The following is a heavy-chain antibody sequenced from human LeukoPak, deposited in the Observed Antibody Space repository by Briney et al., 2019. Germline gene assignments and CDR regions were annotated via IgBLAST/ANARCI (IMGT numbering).Heavy chain of an antibody. D-gene: IGHD3-22*01. J-gene: IGHJ4*02. CDR2: ISGSGSST. CDR1: GFTFSSFV. CDR3: ARHYYDSRPHFDF. V-gene: IGHV3-23*01. Sequence: GGSLRLSCAASGFTFSSFVMTWVRQAPGKGLEWVSAISGSGSSTYYADSVKGRFTISRDNSKNTLYLRVNSLRAEDTALCYCARHYYDSRPHFDFWGQGTLVTVSS.